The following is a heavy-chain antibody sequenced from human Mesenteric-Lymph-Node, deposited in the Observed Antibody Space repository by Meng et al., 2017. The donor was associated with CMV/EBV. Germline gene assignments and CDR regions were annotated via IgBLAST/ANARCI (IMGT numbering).Heavy chain of an antibody. V-gene: IGHV4-59*01. D-gene: IGHD3-3*01. CDR3: ARDKEDYDFWSGYYRPGSMDV. CDR2: IYYSGST. Sequence: SETLSLTCTVSGGSISSYYWSWIRQPPGKGLEWIGYIYYSGSTNYNPSLKSRVTISVDTSKNQFSLKLSSVTAADTAVYYCARDKEDYDFWSGYYRPGSMDVWGQGTTVTVSS. CDR1: GGSISSYY. J-gene: IGHJ6*02.